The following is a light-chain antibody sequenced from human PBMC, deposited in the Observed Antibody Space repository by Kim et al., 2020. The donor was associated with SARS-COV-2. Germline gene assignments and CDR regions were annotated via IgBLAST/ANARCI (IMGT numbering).Light chain of an antibody. CDR3: YSAADNLV. CDR2: KDS. Sequence: SYELTQPSSVSVSPGQTARITCSGDVLAKKKYGRWFQQKPGQAPVVVIYKDSERPSGIPERFSGSSSGTTVTLTISGAQVEEEADYYCYSAADNLVFGGG. J-gene: IGLJ2*01. V-gene: IGLV3-27*01. CDR1: VLAKKKY.